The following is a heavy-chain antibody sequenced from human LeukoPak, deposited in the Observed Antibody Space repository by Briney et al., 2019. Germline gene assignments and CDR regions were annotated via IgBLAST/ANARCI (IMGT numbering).Heavy chain of an antibody. CDR3: ARGYYGFDSGYYYYGMDV. CDR2: IYYRGST. CDR1: GGSISSYY. Sequence: SETLSLTGTVSGGSISSYYWSWIRQPPGKGLEWVGYIYYRGSTNYNPSLKSRVTISVDTSKNQFSLKLSSVTAADTAVYYCARGYYGFDSGYYYYGMDVWGQGTTVTVSS. V-gene: IGHV4-59*01. J-gene: IGHJ6*02. D-gene: IGHD3-10*01.